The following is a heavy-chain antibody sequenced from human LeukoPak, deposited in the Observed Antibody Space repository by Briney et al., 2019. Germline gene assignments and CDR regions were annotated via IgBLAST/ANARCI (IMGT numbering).Heavy chain of an antibody. CDR2: IRHDGSNE. CDR3: AKEVHPYDSGTYYFDY. D-gene: IGHD3-10*01. J-gene: IGHJ4*02. CDR1: GFTFSSYG. V-gene: IGHV3-30*02. Sequence: GGSLRLSCVGSGFTFSSYGMHWVRQAAGKGLEWVAFIRHDGSNEYYADSVKGRFTVSRNNSKNTLFLQMNSLRVEEMAVYYCAKEVHPYDSGTYYFDYWGRGTLVTVSS.